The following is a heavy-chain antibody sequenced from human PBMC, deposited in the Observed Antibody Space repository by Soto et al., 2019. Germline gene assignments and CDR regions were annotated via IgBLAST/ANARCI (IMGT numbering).Heavy chain of an antibody. J-gene: IGHJ4*02. D-gene: IGHD1-26*01. V-gene: IGHV1-8*02. Sequence: QVQLVQSGAEVKKPGSSVKVSCKASGGTFSSYAISWVRQAPGQGLEWMGGMEPSTGRTGYAQKFQGRVTMTRDTSINTAYMELTTLTSDDTAFYYCARGVSAGVDYWGQGTLVTVSS. CDR2: MEPSTGRT. CDR3: ARGVSAGVDY. CDR1: GGTFSSYA.